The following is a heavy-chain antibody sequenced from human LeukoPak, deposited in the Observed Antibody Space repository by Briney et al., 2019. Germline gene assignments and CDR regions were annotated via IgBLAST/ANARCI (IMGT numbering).Heavy chain of an antibody. CDR1: GYSFTSYW. D-gene: IGHD3-9*01. CDR2: IYPGDSDT. CDR3: ARSLRYFDRLLPDGDAFDI. J-gene: IGHJ3*02. V-gene: IGHV5-51*01. Sequence: GESLKISCKGSGYSFTSYWIGWVRQMPGKGLEWMGIIYPGDSDTRYSPSFQGQVTISADKSISTAYLQWSSLKASDTAMYYCARSLRYFDRLLPDGDAFDIWGQGTMVTVSS.